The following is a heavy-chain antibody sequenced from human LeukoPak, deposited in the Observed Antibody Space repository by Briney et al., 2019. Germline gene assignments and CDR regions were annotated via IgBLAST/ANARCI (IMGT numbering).Heavy chain of an antibody. CDR1: GYTFTSYV. J-gene: IGHJ4*02. V-gene: IGHV1-18*01. Sequence: ASVKVSCKASGYTFTSYVISWVRQAPGQGLEGMGWISAYNGNTNYAQTSQGRVTMTTDTSTSTAYMELRSVRSDDTAVYYCARTAMASHYFDYWGQGTVVTASS. CDR3: ARTAMASHYFDY. D-gene: IGHD5-18*01. CDR2: ISAYNGNT.